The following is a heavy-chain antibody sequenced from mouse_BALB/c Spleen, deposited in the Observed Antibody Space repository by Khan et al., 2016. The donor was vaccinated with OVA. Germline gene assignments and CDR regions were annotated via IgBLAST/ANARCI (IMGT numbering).Heavy chain of an antibody. V-gene: IGHV3-2*02. J-gene: IGHJ2*01. CDR1: GYSITSDYA. CDR3: ARIYGGDFDY. D-gene: IGHD1-1*01. Sequence: EVQLQESGPGLVKPSQSLSLTCTVTGYSITSDYAWNWIRQFPGNKLEWMGYISYSGNTKYNPSLKSRISITRDTSKNQFFLQLNSVTTEDKATYSCARIYGGDFDYWGQGTTLTVSS. CDR2: ISYSGNT.